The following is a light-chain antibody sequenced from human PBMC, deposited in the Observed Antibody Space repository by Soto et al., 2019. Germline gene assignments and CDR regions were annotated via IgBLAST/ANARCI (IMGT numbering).Light chain of an antibody. J-gene: IGKJ5*01. CDR3: MQALQTPPYT. V-gene: IGKV2-28*01. CDR1: QSPLHSNGYNF. Sequence: DIVMTQSPLSLPVTPGEPASIPCRSSQSPLHSNGYNFLDWYLQKPGQSPQLLIYLGSNRASGVPDRFSGSGSGTDFTLKISRVEAEDVGVYYCMQALQTPPYTFGQGTRLEIK. CDR2: LGS.